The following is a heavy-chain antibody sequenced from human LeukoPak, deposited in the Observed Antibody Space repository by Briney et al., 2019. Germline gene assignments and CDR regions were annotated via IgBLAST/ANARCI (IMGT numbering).Heavy chain of an antibody. Sequence: GGSLRLSCAASGFTISSYGMSWVRQAPGKGLEWVSSITSTSSYTFYADSVKGRFTISRDNAKNSLYLHLNSLRDEDTAIYYCARDPYNGDYGDFYYYYMDVWGKGTTVTISS. CDR3: ARDPYNGDYGDFYYYYMDV. CDR1: GFTISSYG. D-gene: IGHD3-16*01. CDR2: ITSTSSYT. J-gene: IGHJ6*03. V-gene: IGHV3-21*01.